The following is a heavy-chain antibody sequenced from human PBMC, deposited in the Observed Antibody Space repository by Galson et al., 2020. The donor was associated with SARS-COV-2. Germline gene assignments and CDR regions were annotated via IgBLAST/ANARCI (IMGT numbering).Heavy chain of an antibody. D-gene: IGHD7-27*01. J-gene: IGHJ6*02. Sequence: SETLSLTCAFYRGSFNGYYWSWIRQSPGKGLEWIGEINHSGTTNYNPSLRSRVSISVDTSKNQFLLKLRSMTAADTAVYYCATQQGENWGYFYGLDVWGQGTTVTVSS. CDR2: INHSGTT. CDR3: ATQQGENWGYFYGLDV. CDR1: RGSFNGYY. V-gene: IGHV4-34*01.